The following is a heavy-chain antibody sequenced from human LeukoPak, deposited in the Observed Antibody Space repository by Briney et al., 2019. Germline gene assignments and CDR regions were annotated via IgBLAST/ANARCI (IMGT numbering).Heavy chain of an antibody. D-gene: IGHD4-23*01. Sequence: SETLSLTCAVSGGSISSSNWWSWVRQPPGKGLEWIGEIYHSGSTNYNPSLKSRVTISVDKSKNQFPLKLSSVTAADTAVYYCARDRIANSETFDYWGQGTLVTVSS. CDR2: IYHSGST. J-gene: IGHJ4*02. V-gene: IGHV4-4*02. CDR3: ARDRIANSETFDY. CDR1: GGSISSSNW.